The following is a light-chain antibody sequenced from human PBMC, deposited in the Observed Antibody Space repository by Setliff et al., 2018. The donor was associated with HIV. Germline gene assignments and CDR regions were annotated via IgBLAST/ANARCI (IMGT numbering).Light chain of an antibody. Sequence: QSALPQPASVSGSPGQSITITCTGTSSDVGGYSYVSWYQQHPGKAPKLIIYEVRNRPSGVSNRFSGSKSGNTASLTISGLQAEDEADYYCSSYAITNTLPFGTGTKAPS. CDR2: EVR. V-gene: IGLV2-14*01. CDR1: SSDVGGYSY. CDR3: SSYAITNTLP. J-gene: IGLJ1*01.